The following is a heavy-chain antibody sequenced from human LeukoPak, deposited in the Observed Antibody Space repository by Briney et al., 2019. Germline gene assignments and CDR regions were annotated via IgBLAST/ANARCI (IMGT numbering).Heavy chain of an antibody. CDR2: INQDGSEK. J-gene: IGHJ5*02. V-gene: IGHV3-7*01. CDR3: AREGCSGGSCYHNWFDP. Sequence: GGSLRLSCAASKFPFGSYDMHWVRQAPGKGLEWVANINQDGSEKYYVDSVKGRFTISRDNAKNSLYLQMNSLRAEDTAVYYCAREGCSGGSCYHNWFDPWGQGTLVTVSS. CDR1: KFPFGSYD. D-gene: IGHD2-15*01.